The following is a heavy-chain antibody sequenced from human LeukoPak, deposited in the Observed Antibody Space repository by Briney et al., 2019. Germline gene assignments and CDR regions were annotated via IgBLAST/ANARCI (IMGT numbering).Heavy chain of an antibody. D-gene: IGHD6-6*01. V-gene: IGHV1-8*03. CDR3: ASPLLQLDDLPYYMDV. CDR2: MNPNSGNT. J-gene: IGHJ6*03. CDR1: GYTFTGYD. Sequence: ASVKVSCKASGYTFTGYDINWVRQATGQGLEWMGWMNPNSGNTGYAQKFQGRVTITRNTSISTAYMELSSLRSEDTAVYYCASPLLQLDDLPYYMDVWGTGTTVSVSS.